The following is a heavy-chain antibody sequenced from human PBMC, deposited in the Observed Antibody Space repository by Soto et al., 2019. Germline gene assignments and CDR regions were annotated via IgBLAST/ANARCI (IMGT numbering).Heavy chain of an antibody. CDR2: ISTYNGNT. V-gene: IGHV1-18*01. Sequence: ASVKVSCKTSGDTFNTCYISWLRQAPGQGLEWIGWISTYNGNTNYVPKFQGRITMTTDTSTSTAYMELRSLRSDDTALYFCATDTSNCVAFWGQGTPVPVSS. CDR3: ATDTSNCVAF. J-gene: IGHJ4*02. CDR1: GDTFNTCY. D-gene: IGHD4-4*01.